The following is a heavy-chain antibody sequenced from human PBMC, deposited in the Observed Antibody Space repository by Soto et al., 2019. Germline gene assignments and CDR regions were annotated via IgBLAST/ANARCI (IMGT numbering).Heavy chain of an antibody. V-gene: IGHV3-53*01. Sequence: DVQLVESGGGLIQPGESLRLSCAAFGLTISGKKYVAWVRQAPGKELEWVSALYDVDGSFYADSVTGRFTTSSDSSKTTVYLQMNDLRPDDTAVYYCATWHEREHAFDVWGQGTTVTISS. D-gene: IGHD1-1*01. CDR3: ATWHEREHAFDV. CDR2: LYDVDGS. CDR1: GLTISGKKY. J-gene: IGHJ3*01.